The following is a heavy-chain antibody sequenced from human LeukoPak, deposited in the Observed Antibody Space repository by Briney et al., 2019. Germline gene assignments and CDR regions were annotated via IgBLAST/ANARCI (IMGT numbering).Heavy chain of an antibody. CDR1: GGSMSPYH. Sequence: SETLSLTCTVSGGSMSPYHWGWIRQPPGKGLEWTGYIYYSGSTNYNPSLKSRVTISVDTSKNQFSLKLSSVTAADTAVYYCARHKAMAGISFFYFDYWGQGTLVTVSS. V-gene: IGHV4-59*08. D-gene: IGHD6-19*01. J-gene: IGHJ4*02. CDR3: ARHKAMAGISFFYFDY. CDR2: IYYSGST.